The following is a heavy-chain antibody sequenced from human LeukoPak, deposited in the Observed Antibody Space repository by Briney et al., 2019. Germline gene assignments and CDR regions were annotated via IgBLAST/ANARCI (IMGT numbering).Heavy chain of an antibody. CDR1: GGTFSSSA. CDR3: ARGKNDYVWGSYRLFDY. D-gene: IGHD3-16*02. J-gene: IGHJ4*02. CDR2: IIPIFGTV. Sequence: SVKVSCKASGGTFSSSAISWVRQAPGQGLEWMGEIIPIFGTVNYAQKFQGRVTITADESTSTAYMELSSLRSEDTAVYYCARGKNDYVWGSYRLFDYWGQGTLVTVSS. V-gene: IGHV1-69*13.